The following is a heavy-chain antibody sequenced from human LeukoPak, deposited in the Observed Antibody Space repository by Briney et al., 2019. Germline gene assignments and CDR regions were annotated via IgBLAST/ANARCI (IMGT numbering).Heavy chain of an antibody. D-gene: IGHD3-9*01. CDR3: AKVHDVLTGYFDY. CDR1: GFNFSSDG. V-gene: IGHV3-30*18. CDR2: ISYDGTYK. Sequence: GGSLRLSCAASGFNFSSDGMHWVRQTPGKGLEWLAAISYDGTYKYYADSVKGRFTISRDNSKNTLYLQLNSLRAEDTAVYYCAKVHDVLTGYFDYWGQGTLVTVSS. J-gene: IGHJ4*02.